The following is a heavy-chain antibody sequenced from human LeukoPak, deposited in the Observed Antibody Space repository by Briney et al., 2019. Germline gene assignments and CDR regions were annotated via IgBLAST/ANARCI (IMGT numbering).Heavy chain of an antibody. CDR3: ASRRGSNRPFHY. CDR2: MSDESNHI. J-gene: IGHJ4*02. CDR1: GFTFSTYS. Sequence: GGSLTLACAPSGFTFSTYSGKSTRQAPGKGRECVSSMSDESNHIFHADSVKGRPTISRDNAKKSLYLQMNSLRAEDSAVYYCASRRGSNRPFHYWGQGTLVTVSS. D-gene: IGHD1-26*01. V-gene: IGHV3-21*01.